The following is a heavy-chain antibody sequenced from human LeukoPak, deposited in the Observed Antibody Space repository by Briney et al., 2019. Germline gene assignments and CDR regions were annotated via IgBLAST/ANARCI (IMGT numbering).Heavy chain of an antibody. J-gene: IGHJ4*02. D-gene: IGHD5-24*01. CDR2: ISGSGGTT. CDR1: GFTFFSYD. Sequence: PGGSLRLSCAASGFTFFSYDMSWLRQAPGKGLEWVSRISGSGGTTYYADSVKGRFTISRDISKNTLYLQLNSLRVEDTATYYCAKESEMGPNAYGGQGTLVTVSS. CDR3: AKESEMGPNAY. V-gene: IGHV3-23*01.